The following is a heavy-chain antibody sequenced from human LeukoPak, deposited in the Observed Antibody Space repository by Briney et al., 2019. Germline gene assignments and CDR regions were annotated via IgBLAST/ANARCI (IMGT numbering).Heavy chain of an antibody. CDR1: GFTFSSYG. Sequence: PGGSLRLSCAASGFTFSSYGMHWIRRAPGKGLEWVSYISSSGSTIYYADSVKGRFTISRDNARNSLYLQMNSLRAEDTAVYYCARDSSGRYHWFDPWGQGTLVTVSS. V-gene: IGHV3-48*04. CDR2: ISSSGSTI. J-gene: IGHJ5*02. D-gene: IGHD6-19*01. CDR3: ARDSSGRYHWFDP.